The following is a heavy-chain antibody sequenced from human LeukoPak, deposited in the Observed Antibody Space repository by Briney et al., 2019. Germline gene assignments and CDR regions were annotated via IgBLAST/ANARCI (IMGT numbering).Heavy chain of an antibody. CDR2: ISGSGGST. CDR3: AKSSGYGLYYFDY. J-gene: IGHJ4*02. Sequence: GGSLRLSCAAAGFTFRSYGMSWVRQAPGKGLEWVSAISGSGGSTCYADSVKGRFTISRDNSKNTLYLQMNGLRAEDTAVYYCAKSSGYGLYYFDYWGQGTLVTVSS. CDR1: GFTFRSYG. D-gene: IGHD5-18*01. V-gene: IGHV3-23*01.